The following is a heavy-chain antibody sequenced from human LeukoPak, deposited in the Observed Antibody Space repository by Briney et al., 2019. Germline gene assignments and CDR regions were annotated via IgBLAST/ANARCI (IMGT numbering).Heavy chain of an antibody. D-gene: IGHD2-15*01. CDR3: ARDENCGGGSCYSR. CDR1: GFTFGDYA. J-gene: IGHJ4*02. Sequence: GGSLRLSCTTSGFTFGDYAMSWVRQAPGKGLEWVGFIRTRAYGGTTEYAASVKGRFTIPRDESKSLAYLQMNSLKTEDTAVYYCARDENCGGGSCYSRWGQGTLVTVSS. CDR2: IRTRAYGGTT. V-gene: IGHV3-49*04.